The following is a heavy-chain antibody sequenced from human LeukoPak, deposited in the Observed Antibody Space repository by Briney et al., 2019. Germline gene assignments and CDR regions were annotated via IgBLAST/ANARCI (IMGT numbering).Heavy chain of an antibody. D-gene: IGHD6-13*01. CDR2: INHSGST. CDR3: AGRGRGSSWSSFDY. J-gene: IGHJ4*02. Sequence: PSETLSLTCAVYGGSFSGYYWSWIRQPPGKGLEWIGEINHSGSTNYNPSLKSRVTISVDTSKNQFSLKLSSVTAADTAVYYCAGRGRGSSWSSFDYWGRGVLVTVSS. V-gene: IGHV4-34*01. CDR1: GGSFSGYY.